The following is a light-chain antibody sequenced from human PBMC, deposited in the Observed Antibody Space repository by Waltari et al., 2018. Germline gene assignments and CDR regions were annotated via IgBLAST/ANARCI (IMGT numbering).Light chain of an antibody. Sequence: DIVMTQSPDSLAVSLGERATINCKSSQNVLYSSNNRNYLAWYQQKAGQPPKVLFYWASTRESGVPDRFSGSGSGTDFTLTISSLQAEDVAVYYCHQYDSIPWTFGQGTKVEIK. V-gene: IGKV4-1*01. CDR2: WAS. CDR3: HQYDSIPWT. CDR1: QNVLYSSNNRNY. J-gene: IGKJ1*01.